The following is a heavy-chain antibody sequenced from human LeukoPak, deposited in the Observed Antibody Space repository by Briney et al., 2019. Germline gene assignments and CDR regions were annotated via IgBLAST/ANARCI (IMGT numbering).Heavy chain of an antibody. Sequence: SVTLSLTCAVYGGSFSGYYWSWIRQPPGKGLEWIGEINHSGSTNYNPSLKSRVTISVDTSKNQFSLKLSSVTAADTAVYYCARGPDAFDIWGQGTMVTVSS. J-gene: IGHJ3*02. CDR2: INHSGST. CDR1: GGSFSGYY. V-gene: IGHV4-34*01. CDR3: ARGPDAFDI.